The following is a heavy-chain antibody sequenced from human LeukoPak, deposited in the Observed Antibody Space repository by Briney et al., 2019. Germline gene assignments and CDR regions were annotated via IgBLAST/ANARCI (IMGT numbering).Heavy chain of an antibody. V-gene: IGHV1-24*01. Sequence: ASVKVSCKVSGYTLTELSMHWVRQAPGKGLEWMGGFDSQDGKTSYAQKFQGRVTMTEDTSTDTAYMELSSLTSEDTALYYCATYSTSWYRRDYYYYYMDVWGKGTTVTVSS. CDR3: ATYSTSWYRRDYYYYYMDV. CDR2: FDSQDGKT. J-gene: IGHJ6*03. D-gene: IGHD6-13*01. CDR1: GYTLTELS.